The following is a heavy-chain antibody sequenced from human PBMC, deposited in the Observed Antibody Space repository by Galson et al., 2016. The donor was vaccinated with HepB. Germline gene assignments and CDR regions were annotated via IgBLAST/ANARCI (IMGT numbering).Heavy chain of an antibody. Sequence: SLRLSCAGSGFVFSAYGFNWIRQAPGKGLEWVSSISNAGSYRHYTDSVKGRFTISRDNDKHSLYLQMNSLRAEDTAVYYCARSGGRYSSSSYYFDSWGQGTLVAVSS. J-gene: IGHJ4*02. V-gene: IGHV3-21*01. CDR2: ISNAGSYR. CDR3: ARSGGRYSSSSYYFDS. D-gene: IGHD6-6*01. CDR1: GFVFSAYG.